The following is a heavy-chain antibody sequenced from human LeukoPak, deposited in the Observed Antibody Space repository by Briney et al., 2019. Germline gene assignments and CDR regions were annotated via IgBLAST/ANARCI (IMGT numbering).Heavy chain of an antibody. CDR1: GGSISSGGYY. Sequence: SETLSLTCAVSGGSISSGGYYWSWIRQHPGKGLEWIGYIYYSGSTYYNPSLKSRVTISVDTSKNQFPLKLSSVTAADTAVYYYAREAMVRGDDDAFDIWGQGTMVTVSS. CDR3: AREAMVRGDDDAFDI. V-gene: IGHV4-31*11. CDR2: IYYSGST. D-gene: IGHD3-10*01. J-gene: IGHJ3*02.